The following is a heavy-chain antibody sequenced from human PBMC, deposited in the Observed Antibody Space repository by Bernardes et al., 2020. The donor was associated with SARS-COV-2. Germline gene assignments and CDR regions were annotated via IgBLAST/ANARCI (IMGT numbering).Heavy chain of an antibody. CDR2: IKEDGGEK. CDR1: GFTFRSSW. Sequence: SPRLSCAASGFTFRSSWMSWVRQAPGKGLEWVANIKEDGGEKDYVDSVKGRFTISRDNARNSLYLQMNSLRAEDTAVYYCVRYGSGTYYYYYGMDVWGQGTTVTVSS. J-gene: IGHJ6*02. CDR3: VRYGSGTYYYYYGMDV. V-gene: IGHV3-7*01. D-gene: IGHD3-10*01.